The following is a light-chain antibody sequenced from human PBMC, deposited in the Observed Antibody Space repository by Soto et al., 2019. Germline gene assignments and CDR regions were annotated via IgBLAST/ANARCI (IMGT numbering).Light chain of an antibody. V-gene: IGLV2-14*01. CDR1: SSDVGGYNY. J-gene: IGLJ1*01. CDR3: SSYTSSCTPYV. CDR2: EVS. Sequence: QSALTQPASVSGSPGQSITISCTGTSSDVGGYNYVSWYQQHPGKAPKLMIYEVSNRPSGVSNRFSGSKSGNTASLTTSGLQAEDEADYYCSSYTSSCTPYVFGTGTKLTVL.